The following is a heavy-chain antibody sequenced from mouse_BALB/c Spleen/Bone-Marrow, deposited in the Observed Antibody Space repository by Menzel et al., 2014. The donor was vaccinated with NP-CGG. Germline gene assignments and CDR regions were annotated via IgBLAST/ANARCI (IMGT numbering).Heavy chain of an antibody. D-gene: IGHD2-14*01. Sequence: VQLQPPGAELVKPGASVKLSCTASGFNIKDTYMHWVKQRPEQPLEWLGRIDPANGNAKYDPKFQGKATITADTSSNTACLQLSSLTSEDTAVYYCARYRLGTYFDFWGHGTTLTVSA. CDR1: GFNIKDTY. CDR2: IDPANGNA. V-gene: IGHV14-3*02. J-gene: IGHJ2*01. CDR3: ARYRLGTYFDF.